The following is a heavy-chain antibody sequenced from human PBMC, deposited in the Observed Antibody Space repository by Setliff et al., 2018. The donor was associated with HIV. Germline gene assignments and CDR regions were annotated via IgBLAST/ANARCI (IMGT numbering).Heavy chain of an antibody. CDR2: MNPNSGNT. CDR1: GSTFSTYD. CDR3: ASSWSRVPYYGLDV. J-gene: IGHJ6*02. Sequence: ASVKVSCKASGSTFSTYDINWVRQAPGQGPEWMGWMNPNSGNTGYAPKLQGRVTMTRNTSISTAYMELISLRSEDSAVYYCASSWSRVPYYGLDVWGQGTTVTVSS. D-gene: IGHD6-13*01. V-gene: IGHV1-8*01.